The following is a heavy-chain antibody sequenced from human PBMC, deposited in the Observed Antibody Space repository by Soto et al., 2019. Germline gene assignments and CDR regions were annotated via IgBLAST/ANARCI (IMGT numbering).Heavy chain of an antibody. CDR1: SSTFNNYA. D-gene: IGHD2-21*02. Sequence: GSLRLSSAASSSTFNNYANSLVRQAPGKQPKRGSGIRASRRRTFYPDPLNGRSTVSRDFSKNTLSLQRDSPTATHTTVYLCGKVPNGDCVGGFEFWGPGALVTVSS. V-gene: IGHV3-23*01. CDR2: IRASRRRT. J-gene: IGHJ4*02. CDR3: GKVPNGDCVGGFEF.